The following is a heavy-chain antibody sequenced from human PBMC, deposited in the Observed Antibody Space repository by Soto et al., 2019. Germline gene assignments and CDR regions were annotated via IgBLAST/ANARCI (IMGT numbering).Heavy chain of an antibody. CDR1: GLTFCNAL. V-gene: IGHV3-15*01. CDR2: IRSKTDGGTI. D-gene: IGHD5-12*01. J-gene: IGHJ4*02. CDR3: TTAHPRGPDY. Sequence: PGGSMRLFCAATGLTFCNALMTWGLQTPGKGLEWVGQIRSKTDGGTIFYPAPVKGRFIISRDDSVNTLYLQMNSLKTEDTAVYYCTTAHPRGPDYWGQGTLVTVSS.